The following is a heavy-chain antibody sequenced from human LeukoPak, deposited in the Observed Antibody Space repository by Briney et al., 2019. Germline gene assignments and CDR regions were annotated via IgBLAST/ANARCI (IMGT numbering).Heavy chain of an antibody. CDR3: ARVGYYDSSGYY. Sequence: SGGSLRLSCAASGFTFSSYSMNWVRQAPWKGLEWVSSISSSSSYIYYADSVKGRFTISRGNAKNSLYLQMNSLRAEDTAVYYCARVGYYDSSGYYWGQGTLVTVSS. J-gene: IGHJ4*02. V-gene: IGHV3-21*01. CDR1: GFTFSSYS. D-gene: IGHD3-22*01. CDR2: ISSSSSYI.